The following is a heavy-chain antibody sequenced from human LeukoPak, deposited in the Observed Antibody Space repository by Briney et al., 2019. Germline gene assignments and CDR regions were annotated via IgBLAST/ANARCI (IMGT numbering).Heavy chain of an antibody. V-gene: IGHV4-39*07. CDR1: GGSMSSSTYY. CDR2: IYYGGST. Sequence: SETLSLTCTVSGGSMSSSTYYWGWIRQPPGKGLEWIGSIYYGGSTNYNPSLKSRVTISVDTSKNQFSLKLSSVTAADTAAYYCARARRSRGTMVRGVISPDYYYYYMDVWGKGTTVTISS. CDR3: ARARRSRGTMVRGVISPDYYYYYMDV. J-gene: IGHJ6*03. D-gene: IGHD3-10*01.